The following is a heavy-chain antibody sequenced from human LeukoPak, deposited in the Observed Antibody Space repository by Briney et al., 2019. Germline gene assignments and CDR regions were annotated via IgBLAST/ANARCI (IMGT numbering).Heavy chain of an antibody. V-gene: IGHV3-30*01. CDR2: ISYDGSNK. Sequence: GGSLRLSCAASGFTFSSYAMHWVRQAPGKGLEWVAVISYDGSNKYYADSVKGRFTISRDNSKNTLYLQMNSLRAEDTAVYYCARSPIAAAGMSSAFDIWGQGTVVTVSS. D-gene: IGHD6-13*01. CDR3: ARSPIAAAGMSSAFDI. J-gene: IGHJ3*02. CDR1: GFTFSSYA.